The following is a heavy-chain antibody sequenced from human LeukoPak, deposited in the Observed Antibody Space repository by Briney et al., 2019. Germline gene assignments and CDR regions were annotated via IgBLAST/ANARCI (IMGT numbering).Heavy chain of an antibody. CDR3: ARAGSSGDAFDI. J-gene: IGHJ3*02. CDR2: ISGSGGST. CDR1: GFTFSSYA. D-gene: IGHD6-19*01. Sequence: GGSLRLSCAASGFTFSSYAMSWVRQAPGKGLEWVSAISGSGGSTYYADSVKGRFTISRDNSKNTLYLQMNSLRAEDTAVYYCARAGSSGDAFDIWGQGTMVTVFS. V-gene: IGHV3-23*01.